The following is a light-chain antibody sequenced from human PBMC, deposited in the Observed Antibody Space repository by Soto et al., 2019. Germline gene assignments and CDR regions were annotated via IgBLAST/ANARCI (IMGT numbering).Light chain of an antibody. Sequence: QSALTQPASVSGSPGQSITISCTGTSSDVGAYDYVSWYQQHPGKAPKLMISEVSNRPSGVSDRFSGSKSGNTASLTISGLQADDEADYYCSSYTSSNTLVFGGGTKLTVL. CDR3: SSYTSSNTLV. CDR2: EVS. CDR1: SSDVGAYDY. J-gene: IGLJ3*02. V-gene: IGLV2-14*01.